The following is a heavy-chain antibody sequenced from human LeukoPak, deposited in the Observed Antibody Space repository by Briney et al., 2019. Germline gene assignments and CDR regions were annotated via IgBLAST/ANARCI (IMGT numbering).Heavy chain of an antibody. CDR2: ISGSGNRT. CDR1: GFTFSSYA. V-gene: IGHV3-23*01. Sequence: PGGSLRLSCAASGFTFSSYAMSWVRQAPGKGLEWVSSISGSGNRTYYADSVKGRFTISRDNSKNTLYLQMNSLRAEDTAVYYCARAPGAVAGTPADYWGQGTLVTVSS. J-gene: IGHJ4*02. D-gene: IGHD6-19*01. CDR3: ARAPGAVAGTPADY.